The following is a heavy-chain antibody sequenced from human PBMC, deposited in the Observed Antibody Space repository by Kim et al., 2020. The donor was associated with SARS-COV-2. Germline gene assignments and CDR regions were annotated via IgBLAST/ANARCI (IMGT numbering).Heavy chain of an antibody. CDR2: ISHSGIT. J-gene: IGHJ4*02. D-gene: IGHD6-13*01. CDR1: GGSFSDYH. Sequence: SETLSLTCAVSGGSFSDYHWSWIRQPPGKGLEWIGEISHSGITDYNPSLKSRVIMSVDASKNQIFLKLSSVTAADTAVYFCSISPMTLISTAGLGIFYFVNWGQGRLVTVSS. V-gene: IGHV4-34*01. CDR3: SISPMTLISTAGLGIFYFVN.